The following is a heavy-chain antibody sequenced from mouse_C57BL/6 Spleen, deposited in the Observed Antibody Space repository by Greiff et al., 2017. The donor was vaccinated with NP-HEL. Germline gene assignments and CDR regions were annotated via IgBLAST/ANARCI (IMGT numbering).Heavy chain of an antibody. D-gene: IGHD2-5*01. V-gene: IGHV1-80*01. CDR2: IYPGDGDT. Sequence: LEESGAELVKPGASVKISCKASGYAFSSYWMNWVKQRPGKGLEWIGQIYPGDGDTNYNGKFKGKATLTADKSSSTAYMQLSSLTSEDSAVYFCAGGYSNSYAMDYWGQGTSVTVSS. CDR1: GYAFSSYW. J-gene: IGHJ4*01. CDR3: AGGYSNSYAMDY.